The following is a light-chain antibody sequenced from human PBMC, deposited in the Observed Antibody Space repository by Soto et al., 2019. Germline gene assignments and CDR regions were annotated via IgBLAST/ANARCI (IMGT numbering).Light chain of an antibody. V-gene: IGKV3-15*01. Sequence: EIVMTQSPATLSVSPGERATLSCRASQSVSSNLAGYQQKPGQTPRLLIYGASTRATGIPARFSGSGSGTEFTLTISSLQSEDFAVYLCQQYNYWPSMYTFGQGNKLDIK. J-gene: IGKJ2*01. CDR1: QSVSSN. CDR3: QQYNYWPSMYT. CDR2: GAS.